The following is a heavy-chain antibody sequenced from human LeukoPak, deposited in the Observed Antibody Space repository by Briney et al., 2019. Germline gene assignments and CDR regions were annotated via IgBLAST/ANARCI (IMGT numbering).Heavy chain of an antibody. J-gene: IGHJ4*02. CDR3: ARGNYGSGTYYTHFDY. CDR2: IYHSGST. Sequence: PSETLSLTCAVSGYSISSGYYWGWIRQPPGKGLEWIGSIYHSGSTYYNPSLKSRRTISVDTSKNQLSLKLNSAPAADTAVYYCARGNYGSGTYYTHFDYWGQGTLVTVSS. D-gene: IGHD3-10*01. CDR1: GYSISSGYY. V-gene: IGHV4-38-2*01.